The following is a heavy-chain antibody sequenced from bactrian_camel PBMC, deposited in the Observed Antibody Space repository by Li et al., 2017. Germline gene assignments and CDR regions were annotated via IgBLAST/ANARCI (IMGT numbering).Heavy chain of an antibody. CDR1: GFTFSEYY. Sequence: QLVESGGGLVQPGGSLRLTCVASGFTFSEYYISWVRQAPGKGLEWVSSIDKRGSTTHYADSVKGRFTISKDNAKNTLYLQLSSLKPEDTGMYYCSPGWGEREDNPQSQGTQVTVS. V-gene: IGHV3S28*01. J-gene: IGHJ4*01. D-gene: IGHD5*01. CDR2: IDKRGSTT.